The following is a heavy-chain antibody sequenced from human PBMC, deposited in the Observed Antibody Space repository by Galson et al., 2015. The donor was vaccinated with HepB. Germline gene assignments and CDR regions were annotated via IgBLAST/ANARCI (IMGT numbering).Heavy chain of an antibody. CDR3: AGESGSSSRYFDY. Sequence: SVKVSCKASGSSFSSYYIHWVRQVPGQGLEWMGIINPTGGSTTYTQKFQGRVTMTRDRSAGTVYMELSSLRSEDTAVYYCAGESGSSSRYFDYWGQGTLVTVSS. CDR2: INPTGGST. J-gene: IGHJ4*02. V-gene: IGHV1-46*03. CDR1: GSSFSSYY. D-gene: IGHD3-3*01.